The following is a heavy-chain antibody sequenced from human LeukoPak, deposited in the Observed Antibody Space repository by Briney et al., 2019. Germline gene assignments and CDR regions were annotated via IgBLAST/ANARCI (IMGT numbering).Heavy chain of an antibody. CDR2: IYPGDSDT. V-gene: IGHV5-51*01. CDR1: GSRFSNNW. J-gene: IGHJ3*02. Sequence: GASLKISCKGSGSRFSNNWIGWVRQMPGKGLEWMGIIYPGDSDTRYSPSFQGQVTISTGKSISTAYLQWTSLKASDTAMYYCARPPTTRDAFDIWGQGTMVTVSS. D-gene: IGHD4-17*01. CDR3: ARPPTTRDAFDI.